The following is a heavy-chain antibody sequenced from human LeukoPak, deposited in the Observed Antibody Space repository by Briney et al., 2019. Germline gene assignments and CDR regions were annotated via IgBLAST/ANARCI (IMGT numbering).Heavy chain of an antibody. Sequence: GGSLRLSCAASGFTFSSYSMNWVRQAPGKGLEWVSSISSSSSYIYYADSVKGRFTISRDNAKNSLYLQMNSLRAEDTAVYYCARASSTDAFDIWGQGAMVTVSS. CDR2: ISSSSSYI. CDR3: ARASSTDAFDI. J-gene: IGHJ3*02. V-gene: IGHV3-21*01. D-gene: IGHD6-13*01. CDR1: GFTFSSYS.